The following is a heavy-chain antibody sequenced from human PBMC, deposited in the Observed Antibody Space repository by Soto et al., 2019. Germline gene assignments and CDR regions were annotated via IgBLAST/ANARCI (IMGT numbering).Heavy chain of an antibody. Sequence: EVQLLESGGGLVQPGGSLRLSCAASGFTFSSYAMSWVRQAPGKGLEWVSAISGSGGSTYYADSVKGRFTISRDNSKNALYLQKNGLRAEDTAVYYCAKEKGNYGSYYSYGMDVWGQGTTVTVSS. V-gene: IGHV3-23*01. CDR1: GFTFSSYA. CDR3: AKEKGNYGSYYSYGMDV. CDR2: ISGSGGST. J-gene: IGHJ6*02. D-gene: IGHD4-17*01.